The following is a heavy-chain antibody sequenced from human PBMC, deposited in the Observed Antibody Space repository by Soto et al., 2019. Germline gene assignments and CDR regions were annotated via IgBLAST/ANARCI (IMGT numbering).Heavy chain of an antibody. CDR2: INPNSGGT. CDR1: GYTFTGYY. D-gene: IGHD2-2*01. Sequence: QVQLVQSGAEVKKPGASVKVSCKASGYTFTGYYMHWVRQAPGHGLEWMGWINPNSGGTNYAQKFQGWVTMTRDTSSSTAYMEVSRLRSDDTAVYYCARGCSSTSCYSLYGMDVWGQGTTVTVSS. J-gene: IGHJ6*02. V-gene: IGHV1-2*04. CDR3: ARGCSSTSCYSLYGMDV.